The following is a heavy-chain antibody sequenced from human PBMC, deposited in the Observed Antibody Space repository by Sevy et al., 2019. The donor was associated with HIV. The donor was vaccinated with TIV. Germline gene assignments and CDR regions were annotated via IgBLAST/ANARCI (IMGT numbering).Heavy chain of an antibody. CDR1: GDSISNYY. V-gene: IGHV4-4*07. J-gene: IGHJ4*02. CDR3: AREADGYNYVADY. Sequence: SETLSLTCTVSGDSISNYYWSWIRQPAGKGLEWIGRIYTSGRTNYHPSLKSRVTMSVDTSRNKFSLKLSSVTAADTAVYYCAREADGYNYVADYWGQGTLVTVSS. CDR2: IYTSGRT. D-gene: IGHD5-12*01.